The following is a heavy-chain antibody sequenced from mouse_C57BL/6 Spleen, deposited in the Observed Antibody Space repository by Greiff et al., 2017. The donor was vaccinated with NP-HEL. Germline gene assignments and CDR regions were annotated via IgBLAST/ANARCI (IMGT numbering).Heavy chain of an antibody. D-gene: IGHD2-4*01. Sequence: EVQLQESGPGLVNPSQSLSLTCSVTGYSITSGYYWNWIRQFPGNKLDWMGYLSYDGSNNYNPSLKNRISITRDTSKNQFFLTLNSVTTEDTATYYCARDNGNYDLYWYFDVWGTGTTVTVSS. CDR2: LSYDGSN. CDR3: ARDNGNYDLYWYFDV. J-gene: IGHJ1*03. V-gene: IGHV3-6*01. CDR1: GYSITSGYY.